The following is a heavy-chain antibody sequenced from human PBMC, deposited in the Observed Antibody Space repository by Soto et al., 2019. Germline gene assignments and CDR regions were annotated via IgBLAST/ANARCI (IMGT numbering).Heavy chain of an antibody. Sequence: PGGSLRLSCAASGFTFSNPWMHWVRQVSGKGLEWVSRINADGNSTSYADSVKGRFTISRDNAKNTQYLHVNSLRAEDTAVYYCVTLLARGVGVPRFYFDSWGQGALVTVSS. D-gene: IGHD2-2*01. CDR2: INADGNST. J-gene: IGHJ4*02. CDR1: GFTFSNPW. CDR3: VTLLARGVGVPRFYFDS. V-gene: IGHV3-74*01.